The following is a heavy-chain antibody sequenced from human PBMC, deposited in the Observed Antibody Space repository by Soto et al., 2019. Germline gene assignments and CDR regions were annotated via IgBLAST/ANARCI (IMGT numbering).Heavy chain of an antibody. CDR2: VWSNGVNN. V-gene: IGHV3-33*01. CDR1: GFSFRTYG. J-gene: IGHJ3*02. Sequence: SLRLSCAASGFSFRTYGMHWVRQAPGKGLEWVAVVWSNGVNNYYADSVRGRFTISRDNSRNSLYLQMNSLKAEDTAVYYCVRERGNFDAFDIWGQGTMVTVSS. D-gene: IGHD4-4*01. CDR3: VRERGNFDAFDI.